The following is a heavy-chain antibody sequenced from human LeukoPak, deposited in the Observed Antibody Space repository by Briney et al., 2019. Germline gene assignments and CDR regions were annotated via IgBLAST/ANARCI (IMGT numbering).Heavy chain of an antibody. J-gene: IGHJ4*02. CDR1: GFTFSSYA. D-gene: IGHD2-2*01. CDR3: AKDAPVNIVVVPAANS. V-gene: IGHV3-23*01. Sequence: GGSLRLSCAASGFTFSSYAMSWVRQAPGKGLEWVSAISGSGGSTYYADTVKGRFTISRDNSKNTLYLQMNSLRAEDTAVYYCAKDAPVNIVVVPAANSWGQGTLVTVSS. CDR2: ISGSGGST.